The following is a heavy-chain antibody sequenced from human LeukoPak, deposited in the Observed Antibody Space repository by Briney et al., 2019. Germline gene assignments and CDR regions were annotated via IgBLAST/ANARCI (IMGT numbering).Heavy chain of an antibody. CDR2: ISYDGSNK. Sequence: GGSLRLSCAASEFAFNNYAMHWVRQAPGKGLEWVAVISYDGSNKYYADSVKGRFTISRDNSKNTLYLQMNSLRAEDTAVYYCAREEPSYRSSWGPFDYWGQGTLVTVSS. CDR3: AREEPSYRSSWGPFDY. V-gene: IGHV3-30*04. D-gene: IGHD6-13*01. J-gene: IGHJ4*02. CDR1: EFAFNNYA.